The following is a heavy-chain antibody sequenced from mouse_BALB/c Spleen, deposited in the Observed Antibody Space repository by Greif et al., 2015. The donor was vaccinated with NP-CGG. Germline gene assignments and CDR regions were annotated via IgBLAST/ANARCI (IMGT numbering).Heavy chain of an antibody. J-gene: IGHJ4*01. CDR3: TSIYDGYYNHFMYY. CDR1: GFNIKDYY. CDR2: IDPENGDT. D-gene: IGHD2-3*01. Sequence: EVQLQQSGAELVRSGASVKLSCTASGFNIKDYYMHWVKQRPEQGLEWIGWIDPENGDTEYAPKFQGKATMTADTSSNTAYLQLSSLTTEDTAVYYCTSIYDGYYNHFMYYWGQGTSVTVSS. V-gene: IGHV14-4*02.